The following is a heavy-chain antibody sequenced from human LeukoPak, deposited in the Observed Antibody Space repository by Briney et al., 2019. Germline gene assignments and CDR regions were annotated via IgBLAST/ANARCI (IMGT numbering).Heavy chain of an antibody. V-gene: IGHV3-74*01. CDR2: INDHGNNT. CDR3: ARAVSFTGNTFLF. Sequence: PGGSLRLACAASGFTFSDYWMHWVRQAPGKGLMWVSRINDHGNNTNYVDSVKGRFNISRDNAKNTLFLQMSGLRAEDAAVYYCARAVSFTGNTFLFWGQGTIVTASS. D-gene: IGHD4-23*01. CDR1: GFTFSDYW. J-gene: IGHJ3*01.